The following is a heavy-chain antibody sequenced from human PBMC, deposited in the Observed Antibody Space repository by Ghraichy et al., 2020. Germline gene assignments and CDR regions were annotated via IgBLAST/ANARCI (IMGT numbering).Heavy chain of an antibody. J-gene: IGHJ6*03. V-gene: IGHV4-34*01. CDR1: GGSFSGYY. CDR2: INHSGST. CDR3: ARGLGFRGYVLNVYYYYYYMDV. Sequence: SQTLSLTCAVYGGSFSGYYWSWIRQPPGKGLEWIGEINHSGSTNYNPSLKSRVTISVDTSKNQFSLKLSSVTAADTAVYYCARGLGFRGYVLNVYYYYYYMDVWGKGTTVTVSS. D-gene: IGHD5-12*01.